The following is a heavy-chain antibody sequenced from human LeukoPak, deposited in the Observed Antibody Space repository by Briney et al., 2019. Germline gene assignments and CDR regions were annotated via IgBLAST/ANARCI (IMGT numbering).Heavy chain of an antibody. CDR2: INHSGST. J-gene: IGHJ4*02. D-gene: IGHD3-3*01. Sequence: SETLSLTCAVYGGSFSGYYWSWIRQPPGKGLEWIGEINHSGSTNYNPSLKSRVTISVDTSKNQFSLKLSSVTAADTAVYYCARGMRDYDFWSGYKAQGRRANFDYWGQGTLVTVSS. V-gene: IGHV4-34*01. CDR1: GGSFSGYY. CDR3: ARGMRDYDFWSGYKAQGRRANFDY.